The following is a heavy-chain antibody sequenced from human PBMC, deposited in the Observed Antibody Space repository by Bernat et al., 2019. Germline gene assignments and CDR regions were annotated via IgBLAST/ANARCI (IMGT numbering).Heavy chain of an antibody. Sequence: QVQLVESGGGVVQPGRSLRLSCAASGFTFSSYGMHWVRQAPGKGLEWVAVISYDGSNKYYADSVKGRFTISRDNSKNTLYLQMNSLRAEDTAVYYCARDMQYKHLGELSLVGVCDIWGQGTMVTVSS. CDR2: ISYDGSNK. CDR3: ARDMQYKHLGELSLVGVCDI. D-gene: IGHD3-16*02. V-gene: IGHV3-30*03. CDR1: GFTFSSYG. J-gene: IGHJ3*02.